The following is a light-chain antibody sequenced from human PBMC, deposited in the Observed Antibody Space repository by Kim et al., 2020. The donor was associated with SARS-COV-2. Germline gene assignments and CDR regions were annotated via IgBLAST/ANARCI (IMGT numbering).Light chain of an antibody. V-gene: IGKV3-20*01. CDR3: QQYGSSPT. CDR1: QRISTSY. Sequence: LSPGERLTLSWRASQRISTSYVAWYQQRPGQAPRVLIHGTSSRASGIPDRFSGSGSGTDFTLTISRLEPEDFAVYYCQQYGSSPTFGQGTKVDIK. J-gene: IGKJ1*01. CDR2: GTS.